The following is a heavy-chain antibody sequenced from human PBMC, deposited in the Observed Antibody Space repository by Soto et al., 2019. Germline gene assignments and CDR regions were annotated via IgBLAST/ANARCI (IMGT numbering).Heavy chain of an antibody. CDR3: ARNYGGNSYAFDI. CDR1: GFTFSSYA. Sequence: GGSLRLSCAASGFTFSSYAMHWVRQAPGKGLEYVSAISSIGGSTYYANSVKGRFTISRDNSKNTLYLQMGSLRAEDMAVYYCARNYGGNSYAFDIWGQGTMVTVSS. V-gene: IGHV3-64*01. J-gene: IGHJ3*02. D-gene: IGHD2-21*02. CDR2: ISSIGGST.